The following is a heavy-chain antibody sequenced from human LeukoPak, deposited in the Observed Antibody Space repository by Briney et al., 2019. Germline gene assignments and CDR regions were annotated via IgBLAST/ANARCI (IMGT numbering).Heavy chain of an antibody. V-gene: IGHV4-34*01. Sequence: SETLSLTCAVYGGSISGYYWSWIRQPPGKELEWIGEINHSGSTNYNPPLKSRVTISVDTSKNQFSLKLSSVTAADTAVYYCARGRGYSYGYVDYWGQGTLVTVSS. CDR3: ARGRGYSYGYVDY. D-gene: IGHD5-18*01. CDR1: GGSISGYY. CDR2: INHSGST. J-gene: IGHJ4*02.